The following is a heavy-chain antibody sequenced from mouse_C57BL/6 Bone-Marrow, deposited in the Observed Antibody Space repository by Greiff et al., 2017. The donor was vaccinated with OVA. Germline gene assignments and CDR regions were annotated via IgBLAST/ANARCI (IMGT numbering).Heavy chain of an antibody. CDR3: ARGGVTGWYFDV. Sequence: VQRVESGPELVKPGASVKLSCKASGYTFTSYDINWVKQRPGQGLEWIGWFYPRDGSTKYNEKLKGQATLTVDTSSSPAYMELHSLTSEDSAVYFCARGGVTGWYFDVWGTGTTVTVSS. CDR1: GYTFTSYD. D-gene: IGHD4-1*01. V-gene: IGHV1-85*01. CDR2: FYPRDGST. J-gene: IGHJ1*03.